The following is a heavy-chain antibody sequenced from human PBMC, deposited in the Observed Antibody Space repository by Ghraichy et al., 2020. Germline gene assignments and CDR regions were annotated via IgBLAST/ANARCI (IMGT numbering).Heavy chain of an antibody. V-gene: IGHV3-30*04. CDR2: ISYDGSNK. D-gene: IGHD3-22*01. Sequence: GGSLRLSCAASGFTFSSYAMHWVRQAPGKGLEWVAVISYDGSNKYYADSVKGRFTISRDNSKNTPYLQMNSLRAEDTAVYYCARDRYYDSSGYPYYFDYWGQGTLVTVSS. J-gene: IGHJ4*02. CDR1: GFTFSSYA. CDR3: ARDRYYDSSGYPYYFDY.